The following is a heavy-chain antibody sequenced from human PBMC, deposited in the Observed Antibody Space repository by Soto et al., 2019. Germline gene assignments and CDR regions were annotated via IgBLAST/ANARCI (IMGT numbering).Heavy chain of an antibody. J-gene: IGHJ6*02. CDR2: IIPIFGTA. D-gene: IGHD5-12*01. CDR1: GGSFISYA. Sequence: GXSVKVSCKASGGSFISYASSWVRQAPGQGLEWMGGIIPIFGTANYAQKFQGRVTITADESTSTAYMELSSLRSEDTAVYYCASPVDIVATNPAAYYGMDVWGQGTTVTVSS. V-gene: IGHV1-69*01. CDR3: ASPVDIVATNPAAYYGMDV.